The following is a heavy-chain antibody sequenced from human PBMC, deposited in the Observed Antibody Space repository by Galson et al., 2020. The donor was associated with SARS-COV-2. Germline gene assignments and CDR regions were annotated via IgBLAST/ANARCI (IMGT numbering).Heavy chain of an antibody. J-gene: IGHJ6*03. CDR3: ARRPLSEFYYMDV. V-gene: IGHV4-61*01. CDR1: GGSVSSGSYY. D-gene: IGHD3-10*01. CDR2: IYYSGST. Sequence: SETLSLTCTVSGGSVSSGSYYWSWIRQPPGKGLEWIGYIYYSGSTNYNPSLKSRVTISVDTSKNQFSLKLSSVTAADTAVYYCARRPLSEFYYMDVWGKGTTVTVSS.